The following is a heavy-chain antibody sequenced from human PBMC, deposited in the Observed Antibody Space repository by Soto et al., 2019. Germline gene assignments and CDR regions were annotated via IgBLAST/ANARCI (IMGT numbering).Heavy chain of an antibody. J-gene: IGHJ6*02. CDR3: ARGCEVPAGHAYYGMDV. Sequence: QVQLVQSGAEVKKPGSSVKVSCKASGGTFSSYAISWVRQAPGQGPEWMGGIIPIFGTINYAQKFQGRVTITADKSTSTAYMELSSLRSEDTAVYYCARGCEVPAGHAYYGMDVWCQGTTVTVSS. V-gene: IGHV1-69*06. D-gene: IGHD2-2*01. CDR1: GGTFSSYA. CDR2: IIPIFGTI.